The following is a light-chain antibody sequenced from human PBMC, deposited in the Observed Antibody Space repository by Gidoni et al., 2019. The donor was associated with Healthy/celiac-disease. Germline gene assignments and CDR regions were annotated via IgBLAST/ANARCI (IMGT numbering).Light chain of an antibody. Sequence: EIVMTQSPATLSVSPAERATLSYRASQSVRSNLAWYQQKPGQAPRLLIYCAAPRATGIPARFSSSGSGTEFTLTISSLQSEDFAVYYCQQYNNWPPITFGQGTRLEIK. V-gene: IGKV3-15*01. J-gene: IGKJ5*01. CDR1: QSVRSN. CDR2: CAA. CDR3: QQYNNWPPIT.